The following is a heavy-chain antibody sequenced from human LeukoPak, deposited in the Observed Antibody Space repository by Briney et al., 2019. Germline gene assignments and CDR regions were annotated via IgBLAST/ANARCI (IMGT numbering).Heavy chain of an antibody. CDR1: GFAFSSYW. CDR2: IRPDGSEK. V-gene: IGHV3-7*05. D-gene: IGHD3-10*01. J-gene: IGHJ4*02. CDR3: ARIGGWFGNDY. Sequence: PGGALRLSCAASGFAFSSYWMSWVRQAPGEGREWVANIRPDGSEKDYVDSVKGRFTISRDNAKNSLYLQMNSLRAEDTALYYCARIGGWFGNDYWGQGTLVTVSS.